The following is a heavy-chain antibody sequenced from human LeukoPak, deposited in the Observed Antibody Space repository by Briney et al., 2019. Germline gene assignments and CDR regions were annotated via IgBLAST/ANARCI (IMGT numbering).Heavy chain of an antibody. CDR1: GYTFTGYY. CDR3: ARALEYYDTSGYYYLFDY. J-gene: IGHJ4*02. Sequence: GASVKVSCKASGYTFTGYYLHWVRQAPGQGLEWMGRINPSSGGTNHAQKFQGRVTMTRDTFISTAYMELSRLRSDDTAVYYCARALEYYDTSGYYYLFDYWGQRTLVTVSS. D-gene: IGHD3-22*01. V-gene: IGHV1-2*06. CDR2: INPSSGGT.